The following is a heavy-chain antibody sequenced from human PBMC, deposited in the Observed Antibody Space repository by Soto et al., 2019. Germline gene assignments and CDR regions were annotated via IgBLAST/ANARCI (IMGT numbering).Heavy chain of an antibody. J-gene: IGHJ3*02. D-gene: IGHD4-17*01. CDR3: ASDDCGGNAAGAFDI. V-gene: IGHV1-8*01. CDR2: MNPNSGNT. Sequence: QVQLVQSGAEVKKPGASVKVSCKASGYTFTSYDINWVRQATGQGPEWMGWMNPNSGNTGYAQKVQGRVSMTGNTSRSTAYMEQSSLRSEDTAVYYCASDDCGGNAAGAFDIWGQGTMVTV. CDR1: GYTFTSYD.